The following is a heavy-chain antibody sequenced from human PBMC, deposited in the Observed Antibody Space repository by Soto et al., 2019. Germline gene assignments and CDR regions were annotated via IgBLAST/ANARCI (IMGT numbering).Heavy chain of an antibody. D-gene: IGHD6-13*01. CDR2: IYYSGST. CDR3: ARVQQLVFGY. Sequence: SETLSLTCTVSGGSISSYYWSWIRQPPGKGLEWIGYIYYSGSTNYNPSLKSRVSISVDTSKNQFSLKLSSVTAADTAVYYCARVQQLVFGYWGQGTLVTVCS. J-gene: IGHJ4*02. V-gene: IGHV4-59*01. CDR1: GGSISSYY.